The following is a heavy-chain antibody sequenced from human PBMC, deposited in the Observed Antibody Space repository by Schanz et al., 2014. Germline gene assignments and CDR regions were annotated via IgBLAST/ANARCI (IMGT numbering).Heavy chain of an antibody. V-gene: IGHV4-28*01. D-gene: IGHD3-9*01. CDR3: ARCLRNYDIMTGYNLSFDY. CDR2: IYYSGNT. Sequence: QVQLQESGPGLVKPSGTLSLTCAVSGYSISRSNWWGWIRQPPGKGLEFIGYIYYSGNTYYNPSLKSRVTMSLDTSKNQFSLKLTSVTAVDTAVYYCARCLRNYDIMTGYNLSFDYWGLGTLVTVSS. CDR1: GYSISRSNW. J-gene: IGHJ4*02.